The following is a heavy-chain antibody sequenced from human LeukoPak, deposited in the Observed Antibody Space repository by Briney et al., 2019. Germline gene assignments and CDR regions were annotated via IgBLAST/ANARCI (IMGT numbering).Heavy chain of an antibody. Sequence: GESLKISCKGSGYSFTSYWIGWVRQMPGKGLEWMGIIYPGDSDTRYSPSFQGQVTISADKSISTAYLQWSSLKASDTAMYYCARQSTTMVRGVTYNWFDPWGQGTLVTVSS. V-gene: IGHV5-51*01. D-gene: IGHD3-10*01. CDR3: ARQSTTMVRGVTYNWFDP. J-gene: IGHJ5*02. CDR2: IYPGDSDT. CDR1: GYSFTSYW.